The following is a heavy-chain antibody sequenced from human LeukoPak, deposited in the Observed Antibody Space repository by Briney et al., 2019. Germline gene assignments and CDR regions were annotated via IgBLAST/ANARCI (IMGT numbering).Heavy chain of an antibody. CDR1: GFTFGDYA. CDR2: INQDGGTK. CDR3: AREKGTLIRAMAFEM. D-gene: IGHD3-10*01. V-gene: IGHV3-7*01. Sequence: GGSLRLSCTASGFTFGDYAMSWFRQAPGKGLEWVANINQDGGTKYYRDFAKGRFTISRDNAQNSLYLQINSLRAEDTAVYYCAREKGTLIRAMAFEMWGQGTMVTVSS. J-gene: IGHJ3*02.